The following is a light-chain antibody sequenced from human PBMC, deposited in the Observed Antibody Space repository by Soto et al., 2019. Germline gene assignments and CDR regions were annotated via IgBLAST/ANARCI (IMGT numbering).Light chain of an antibody. CDR2: KAS. J-gene: IGKJ1*01. CDR1: QSIDTW. CDR3: QQFNTSPWT. V-gene: IGKV1-5*03. Sequence: DIPMTQSPSTLSASVGDTVTITCRASQSIDTWLAWHQQKPGRAPKLLISKASILESGVPSRFSGSGSGTDFTLTISSLQPDDFATYYCQQFNTSPWTFGQGTKVDI.